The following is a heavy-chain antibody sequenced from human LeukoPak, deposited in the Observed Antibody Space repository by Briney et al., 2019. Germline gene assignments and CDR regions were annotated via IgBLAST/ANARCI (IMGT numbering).Heavy chain of an antibody. CDR3: ARGAYYDSSGPIDY. Sequence: PGGSLRLSCAASGFTFSSYGMHWVRQAPGKGLGWVAIIWYDGSNKYYADSVKGRFTISRDNSKKTLYLQMNSLRAGDTAVYYCARGAYYDSSGPIDYWGQGTLVTVSS. D-gene: IGHD3-22*01. V-gene: IGHV3-33*08. J-gene: IGHJ4*02. CDR1: GFTFSSYG. CDR2: IWYDGSNK.